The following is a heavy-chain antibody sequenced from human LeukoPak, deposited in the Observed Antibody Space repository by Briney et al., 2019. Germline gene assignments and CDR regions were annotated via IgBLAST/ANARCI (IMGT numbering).Heavy chain of an antibody. J-gene: IGHJ4*02. V-gene: IGHV3-23*01. CDR1: GFTFSNYA. CDR2: INNSGDTI. D-gene: IGHD1-20*01. CDR3: VKDSYDWNQGYFDY. Sequence: GGSLRLSCAASGFTFSNYAMGWVRQAPGKGVEWVSIINNSGDTIQYTDSVRGRFTVYRDNTKNTLCMQKNSLRAEDTAVYYCVKDSYDWNQGYFDYWGQGTLVTVSS.